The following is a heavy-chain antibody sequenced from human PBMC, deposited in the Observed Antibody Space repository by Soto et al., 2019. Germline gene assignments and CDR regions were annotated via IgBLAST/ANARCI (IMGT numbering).Heavy chain of an antibody. D-gene: IGHD2-15*01. V-gene: IGHV1-3*01. J-gene: IGHJ4*02. Sequence: ASVKVSCKASGYTFTTYVMHWVRQAPGQRLEWMGWIDAGNGNTRYSQNFQGRVTITRDTSASTAYMEVSSLRSEDTAVYYCARDSLGSVDSWGQGTMVTVS. CDR2: IDAGNGNT. CDR1: GYTFTTYV. CDR3: ARDSLGSVDS.